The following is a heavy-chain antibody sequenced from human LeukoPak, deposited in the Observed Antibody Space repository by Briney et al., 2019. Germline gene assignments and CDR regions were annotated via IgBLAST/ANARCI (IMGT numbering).Heavy chain of an antibody. CDR2: ISSSGSTK. D-gene: IGHD2-8*01. Sequence: GGSLRLSCAASGFTFSSYEMNWVRQAPGKGLEWVSYISSSGSTKYYADSVKGRFTISRDNAKNSLFLQMNSLKTEDTAVYYCARANCVNGVCHHFDYWGQGTLVTVSS. J-gene: IGHJ4*02. CDR3: ARANCVNGVCHHFDY. V-gene: IGHV3-48*03. CDR1: GFTFSSYE.